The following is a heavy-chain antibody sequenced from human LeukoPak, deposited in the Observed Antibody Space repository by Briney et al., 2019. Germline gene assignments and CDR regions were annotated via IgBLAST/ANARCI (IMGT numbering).Heavy chain of an antibody. Sequence: SETLSLTCAVYGGSFSGYYWSWIRQPPGKGLEWIGEINHSGSTNYNPSLKSRVTISVDTSKNQFSLKLSSVTAADTAVYYCARGRKFPRYYGSGSYYSPFDYWGQGTLVTVSS. CDR3: ARGRKFPRYYGSGSYYSPFDY. CDR1: GGSFSGYY. J-gene: IGHJ4*02. CDR2: INHSGST. D-gene: IGHD3-10*01. V-gene: IGHV4-34*01.